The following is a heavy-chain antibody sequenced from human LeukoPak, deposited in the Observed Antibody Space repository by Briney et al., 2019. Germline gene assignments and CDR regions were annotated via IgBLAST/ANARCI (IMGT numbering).Heavy chain of an antibody. CDR3: ARDGFYDFWSASRGEFYYNYMDV. J-gene: IGHJ6*03. CDR2: ISSTSRSI. V-gene: IGHV3-48*01. D-gene: IGHD3-3*01. CDR1: GLPFSNYS. Sequence: GGSLRRSCVVSGLPFSNYSRNWARHAPPQGLEWVSYISSTSRSIDYIDCVKGRFSISRDNAKNSLHLRMNCLRLEDTAVYYSARDGFYDFWSASRGEFYYNYMDVWGKGTTVTVSS.